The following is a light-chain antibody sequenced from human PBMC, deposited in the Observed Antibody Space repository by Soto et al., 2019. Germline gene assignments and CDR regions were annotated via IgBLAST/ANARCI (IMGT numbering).Light chain of an antibody. V-gene: IGKV3-15*01. CDR2: GAS. J-gene: IGKJ1*01. CDR3: QQYYNWPRT. Sequence: EIVMTQSPATLSVVPVERATLSCRASRSVSSNLAWYQHKPGQAPRLLTYGASTRATGIPARFSGSGSGTEFTLTISSLQPEDFAVYYCQQYYNWPRTFGQGTKVDIK. CDR1: RSVSSN.